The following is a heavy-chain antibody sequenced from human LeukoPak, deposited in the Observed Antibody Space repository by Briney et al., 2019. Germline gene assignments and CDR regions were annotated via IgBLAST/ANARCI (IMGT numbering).Heavy chain of an antibody. CDR2: ISGSGGNT. D-gene: IGHD3-22*01. CDR3: AREGEDSSGYYYRLPFDY. CDR1: GFTFSNYG. J-gene: IGHJ4*02. Sequence: GGSLRLSCAASGFTFSNYGMSWVRQAPGKGLEWVSAISGSGGNTYYADSVEGRFTISRDNSKNTLYLQMNSLRAEDTAVYYCAREGEDSSGYYYRLPFDYWGQGTLVTVSS. V-gene: IGHV3-23*01.